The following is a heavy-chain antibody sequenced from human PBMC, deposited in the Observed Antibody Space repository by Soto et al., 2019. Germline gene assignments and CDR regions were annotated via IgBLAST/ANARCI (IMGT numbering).Heavy chain of an antibody. CDR1: GGTFSSYA. V-gene: IGHV1-69*13. Sequence: SVKVSCKASGGTFSSYAISWVRQAPGQGLEWMGGIIPIFGTANYAQKFQGRVTITPDESTSTAYMELSSLRSEDTAVYYCARVITYSSSGGYYYYYGMDVWGQGTTVTVSS. D-gene: IGHD6-13*01. J-gene: IGHJ6*02. CDR3: ARVITYSSSGGYYYYYGMDV. CDR2: IIPIFGTA.